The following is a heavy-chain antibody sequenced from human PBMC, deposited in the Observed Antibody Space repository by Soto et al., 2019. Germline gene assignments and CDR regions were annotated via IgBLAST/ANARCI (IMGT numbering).Heavy chain of an antibody. CDR3: ARGMITFGGVIVYIGQCSYYYYGMDV. Sequence: ASVKVSCKASGYTFTSYGISWVRQAPGQGLEWMGWISAYNGNTNYAQKLQGRVTMTTDTSTSTAYMELRSLRSDDTAVYYCARGMITFGGVIVYIGQCSYYYYGMDVWGQGTTVTVSS. J-gene: IGHJ6*02. D-gene: IGHD3-16*02. CDR2: ISAYNGNT. CDR1: GYTFTSYG. V-gene: IGHV1-18*01.